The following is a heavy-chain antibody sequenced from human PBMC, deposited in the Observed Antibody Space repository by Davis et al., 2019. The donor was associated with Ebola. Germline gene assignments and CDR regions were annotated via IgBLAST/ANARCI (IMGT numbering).Heavy chain of an antibody. V-gene: IGHV3-48*04. D-gene: IGHD3-22*01. CDR3: ATDSSGYNYERLYYTYYMDV. J-gene: IGHJ6*03. CDR1: GFTFSSYS. Sequence: GESLKISCAASGFTFSSYSMNWVRQAPGKGLEWVAYISKTSYTQYYADSVKGRFTISRDSAKNSVYLQMNSLRADDTAIYYCATDSSGYNYERLYYTYYMDVWGRGTTVSVSS. CDR2: ISKTSYTQ.